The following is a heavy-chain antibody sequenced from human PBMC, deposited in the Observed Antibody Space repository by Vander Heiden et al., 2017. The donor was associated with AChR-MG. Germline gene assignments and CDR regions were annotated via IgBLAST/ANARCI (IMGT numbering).Heavy chain of an antibody. CDR1: VGTFSGYA. CDR2: IIPIFGTA. D-gene: IGHD1-26*01. V-gene: IGHV1-69*01. CDR3: ARDSVGAPPHDAFDI. J-gene: IGHJ3*02. Sequence: QVQLVQSGAEVKKPGSSVKVPCKASVGTFSGYASSWVRQAPRQGLEWMGGIIPIFGTANYAQKCQGRVTITADESTSTAYMELSSLRSEDTAVYYWARDSVGAPPHDAFDIWGQGTMVTVSS.